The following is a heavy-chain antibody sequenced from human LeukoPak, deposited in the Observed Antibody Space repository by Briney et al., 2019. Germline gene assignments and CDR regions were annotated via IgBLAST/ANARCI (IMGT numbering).Heavy chain of an antibody. CDR3: AKMTNSGWTFDY. J-gene: IGHJ4*02. Sequence: GASVKVSCTASGGTFSSYAISWVRQAPGQGLEWMGRIIPILGIANYAQKFQGRVTITADKSTSTAYMELSSLRSEDTAVYYCAKMTNSGWTFDYWGQGTLVTVSS. V-gene: IGHV1-69*04. CDR2: IIPILGIA. D-gene: IGHD6-19*01. CDR1: GGTFSSYA.